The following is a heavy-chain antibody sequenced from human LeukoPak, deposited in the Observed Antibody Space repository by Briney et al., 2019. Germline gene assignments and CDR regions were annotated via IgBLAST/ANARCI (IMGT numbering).Heavy chain of an antibody. CDR1: GFTFSSYA. CDR3: AKAPRGYCSGGSCYLSYFDY. CDR2: ISGSGGST. Sequence: LPGGSLRLSCAASGFTFSSYAMSWVRQAPGKGLEWVSSISGSGGSTYYADSVKGRFTISRDNSKNTLYLQMNSLRAEDTAVYYCAKAPRGYCSGGSCYLSYFDYWGQGTLVTVSS. V-gene: IGHV3-23*01. J-gene: IGHJ4*02. D-gene: IGHD2-15*01.